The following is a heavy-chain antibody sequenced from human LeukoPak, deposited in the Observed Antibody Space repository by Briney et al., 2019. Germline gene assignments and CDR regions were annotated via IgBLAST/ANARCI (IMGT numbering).Heavy chain of an antibody. V-gene: IGHV1-2*06. CDR3: VRGLSGSGTYYFDY. CDR1: GYTFTGYY. D-gene: IGHD3-10*01. J-gene: IGHJ4*02. CDR2: INPNSGGT. Sequence: ASVKVSYKASGYTFTGYYMHWVRQAPGQGLEWMGRINPNSGGTNYAQKFQGRVTMTRDTSISTAYMELSRLRSDDTAVYYCVRGLSGSGTYYFDYWGQGTLVTVSS.